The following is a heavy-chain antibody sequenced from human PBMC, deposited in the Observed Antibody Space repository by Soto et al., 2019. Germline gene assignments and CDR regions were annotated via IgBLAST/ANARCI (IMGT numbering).Heavy chain of an antibody. Sequence: SETLSPTCTVSGGSISSGDYYWSWIRQPPGKGLEWIGYIYYSGSTYYNPSLKSRVTISVDTSKNQFSLKLSSVTAADTAVYYCASSSIAAAGADYWGQGTLVTVSS. CDR1: GGSISSGDYY. V-gene: IGHV4-30-4*01. J-gene: IGHJ4*02. CDR2: IYYSGST. D-gene: IGHD6-13*01. CDR3: ASSSIAAAGADY.